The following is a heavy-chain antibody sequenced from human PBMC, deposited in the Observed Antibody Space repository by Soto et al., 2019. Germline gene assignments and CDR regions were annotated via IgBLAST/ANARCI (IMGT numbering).Heavy chain of an antibody. CDR2: ISYDGSNK. V-gene: IGHV3-30-3*01. D-gene: IGHD3-10*01. Sequence: GGSLRLSCAASGFTFSSYAMHWVRQAPGKGLEWVAVISYDGSNKYYADSVKGRFTISRDNSKNTLYLQMNSLRAEDTAVYYCATLYGSGSYYPGSGYYYYGMDVWGQGTTVTVSS. CDR3: ATLYGSGSYYPGSGYYYYGMDV. CDR1: GFTFSSYA. J-gene: IGHJ6*02.